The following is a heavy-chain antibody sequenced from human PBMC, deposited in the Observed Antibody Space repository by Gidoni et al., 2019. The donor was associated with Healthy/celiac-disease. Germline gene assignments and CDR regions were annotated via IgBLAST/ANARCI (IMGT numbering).Heavy chain of an antibody. CDR3: AKDRLQWEPPRDAFDI. CDR2: ISGSGGST. J-gene: IGHJ3*02. D-gene: IGHD1-26*01. V-gene: IGHV3-23*01. CDR1: GFTFSSYA. Sequence: EVQLFESGGGLVQPGGSLRLSCAASGFTFSSYAMSWVRQAPGKGLEWVSAISGSGGSTYYADSVKGRFTISRDNSKNTLYLQMNSLRAEDTAVYYCAKDRLQWEPPRDAFDIWGQGTMGTVSS.